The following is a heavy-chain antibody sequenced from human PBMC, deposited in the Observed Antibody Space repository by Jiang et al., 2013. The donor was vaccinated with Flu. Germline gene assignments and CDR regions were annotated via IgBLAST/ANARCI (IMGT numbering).Heavy chain of an antibody. Sequence: VILSCKASGYTFNNYGINWVRQAPGQGLEWMGWISVYNGHTNYAQKLQGRVTMTTDTSTSTAYVELRSLRSDDTAVYYCARDLTEYDSSGYYFYYNGMDVWGKGTTVTVSS. D-gene: IGHD3-22*01. J-gene: IGHJ6*04. V-gene: IGHV1-18*01. CDR2: ISVYNGHT. CDR1: GYTFNNYG. CDR3: ARDLTEYDSSGYYFYYNGMDV.